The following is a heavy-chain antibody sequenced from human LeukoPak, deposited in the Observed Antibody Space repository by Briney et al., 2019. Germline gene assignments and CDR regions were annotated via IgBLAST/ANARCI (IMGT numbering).Heavy chain of an antibody. J-gene: IGHJ6*02. Sequence: PGGSLRLSCAASGFTFSSYEMNWVRQAPGKGLEWVSYISSSGSTIYYADSVKGRFTISRDNAKNSLYLQMNSLRAEDTAVYYCARDSGIYDSSGYYGLSYYGMDVWGQGTTVTVSS. D-gene: IGHD3-22*01. V-gene: IGHV3-48*03. CDR2: ISSSGSTI. CDR3: ARDSGIYDSSGYYGLSYYGMDV. CDR1: GFTFSSYE.